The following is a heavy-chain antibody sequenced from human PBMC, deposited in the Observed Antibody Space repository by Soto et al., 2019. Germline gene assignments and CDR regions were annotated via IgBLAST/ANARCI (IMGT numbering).Heavy chain of an antibody. CDR2: ITPIFGTT. D-gene: IGHD5-12*01. CDR1: GDSFNNYA. CDR3: ARVSRDGYNWGYFDY. J-gene: IGHJ4*02. V-gene: IGHV1-69*06. Sequence: QVQLVQSGAEVKKPGSSVQVSCRASGDSFNNYAVSWVRQAPGQGLEWMGGITPIFGTTNCAQKFQGRVTITADTSTSTAYMQLSSLRSEDTAVYYCARVSRDGYNWGYFDYWGQGTLVTVSS.